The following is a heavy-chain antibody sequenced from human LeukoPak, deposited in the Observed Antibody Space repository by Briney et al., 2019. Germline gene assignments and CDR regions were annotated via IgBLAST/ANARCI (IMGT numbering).Heavy chain of an antibody. CDR2: IAADNRKT. V-gene: IGHV1-18*01. J-gene: IGHJ4*02. CDR3: ARVYWNGGRAFDY. Sequence: ASVKVSCKASGYTLSNNGITWVRQAPGQGLEWMGWIAADNRKTYYAQNLQDRVTMTTDSSTNTAYMDLRSLRSDETAVYYCARVYWNGGRAFDYWGQGTLVTVSS. D-gene: IGHD1-1*01. CDR1: GYTLSNNG.